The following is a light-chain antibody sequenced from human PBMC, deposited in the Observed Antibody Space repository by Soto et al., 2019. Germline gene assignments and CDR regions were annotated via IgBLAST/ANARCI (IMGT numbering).Light chain of an antibody. Sequence: IQMTQSPSSLSASVGDRVTITCQASQDISNNLNWYQQKPGKAPKVLIYDASTLAAGVPSRFSGSGSGTDFALTISGLQPEDFATYYCQHYDTLPLPVYTLGQGTKLEI. CDR3: QHYDTLPLPVYT. CDR2: DAS. V-gene: IGKV1-33*01. CDR1: QDISNN. J-gene: IGKJ2*01.